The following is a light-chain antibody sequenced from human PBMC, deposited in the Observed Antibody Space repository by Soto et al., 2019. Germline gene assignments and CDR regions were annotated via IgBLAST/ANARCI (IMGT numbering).Light chain of an antibody. Sequence: DIVMTQSPDSLAVSLGERATINCKSSQSILYSSNNKNYLAWYQQKPGQTPKLLFYWASTRESGVPDRFSGSGSGTDFTLTISSLQAEDVAVYYCQQYFTTPHTFGQGTKVEIK. CDR1: QSILYSSNNKNY. CDR3: QQYFTTPHT. CDR2: WAS. J-gene: IGKJ2*01. V-gene: IGKV4-1*01.